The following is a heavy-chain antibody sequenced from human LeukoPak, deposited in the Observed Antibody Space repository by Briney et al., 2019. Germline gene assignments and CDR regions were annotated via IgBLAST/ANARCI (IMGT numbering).Heavy chain of an antibody. CDR1: GGSFSGYY. CDR2: INHSGST. D-gene: IGHD3-3*01. Sequence: PSETLSLTCAVFGGSFSGYYWNWIRQPPGKGLEWIGEINHSGSTNYNPSLKSRVTISVDTSKNHFSLKLSSVTAADTAVYYCARGHLSITIFGVVIGEYYFDYWGQGTLVTVSS. J-gene: IGHJ4*02. V-gene: IGHV4-34*01. CDR3: ARGHLSITIFGVVIGEYYFDY.